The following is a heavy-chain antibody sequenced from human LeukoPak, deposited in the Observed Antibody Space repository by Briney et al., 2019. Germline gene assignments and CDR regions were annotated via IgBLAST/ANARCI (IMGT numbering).Heavy chain of an antibody. D-gene: IGHD5-24*01. Sequence: SVKVSCKASGGTFCSYAISWVRQAPGQGLEWMGGIIPIFGTANYAQKFQGRVTITADESTGTAYMGLSSLRSEDTAVYYCARTSREMTTSTGYFDYWGQGTLVTVSS. CDR1: GGTFCSYA. CDR3: ARTSREMTTSTGYFDY. CDR2: IIPIFGTA. J-gene: IGHJ4*02. V-gene: IGHV1-69*13.